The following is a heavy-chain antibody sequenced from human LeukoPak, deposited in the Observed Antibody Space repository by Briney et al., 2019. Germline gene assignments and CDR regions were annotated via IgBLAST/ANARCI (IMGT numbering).Heavy chain of an antibody. CDR3: AKDLSVDAFYYFDT. CDR2: IYSGGST. Sequence: GGSLRLSCAASGFTVSSNYMSWVRQAPGKGLEWVSVIYSGGSTYYADSVKGRFTISRDNSKNTLYLQMNSLRAEDTAVYYCAKDLSVDAFYYFDTWGQGTLVTVSS. J-gene: IGHJ4*02. D-gene: IGHD3-9*01. V-gene: IGHV3-53*01. CDR1: GFTVSSNY.